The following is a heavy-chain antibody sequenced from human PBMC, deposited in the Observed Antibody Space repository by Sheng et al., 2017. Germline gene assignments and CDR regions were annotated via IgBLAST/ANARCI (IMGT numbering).Heavy chain of an antibody. CDR2: IIPIFDTA. J-gene: IGHJ5*02. Sequence: QVQLVQSGAEVKKPGSSVKVSCKASGGTFSNYAISWVRQAPGQGLEWMGGIIPIFDTATYAQKFQDRVTIIADESTSTAYMELSSLRSEDTAVYYCARLWGNVVATNWFDPWGQGTLVTVSS. D-gene: IGHD5-12*01. CDR1: GGTFSNYA. CDR3: ARLWGNVVATNWFDP. V-gene: IGHV1-69*13.